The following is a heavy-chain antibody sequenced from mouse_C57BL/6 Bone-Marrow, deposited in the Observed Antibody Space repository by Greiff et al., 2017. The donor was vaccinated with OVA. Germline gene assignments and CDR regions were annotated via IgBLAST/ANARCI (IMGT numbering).Heavy chain of an antibody. V-gene: IGHV1-76*01. CDR3: AREGFFTGLFDY. D-gene: IGHD3-2*02. Sequence: VQLQESGAELVRPGASVKLSCKASGYTFTDYYINWVKQRPGQGLEWIARIYPGSGNTYYNEKFKGKATLTAEKSSSTAYMQLSSLTSEDSAVYFCAREGFFTGLFDYWGQGTTLTVSS. CDR2: IYPGSGNT. J-gene: IGHJ2*01. CDR1: GYTFTDYY.